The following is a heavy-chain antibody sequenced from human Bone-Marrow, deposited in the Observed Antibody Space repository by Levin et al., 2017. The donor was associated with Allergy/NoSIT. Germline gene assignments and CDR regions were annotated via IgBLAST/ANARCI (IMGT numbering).Heavy chain of an antibody. CDR3: ARSRYCSSTSCSENWFDP. J-gene: IGHJ5*02. CDR1: GYTFTGYY. V-gene: IGHV1-2*06. Sequence: ASVKVSCKASGYTFTGYYMHWVRQAPGQGLEWMGRINPNSGGTNYAQKFQGRVTMTRDTSISTAYMELSRLRSDDTAVYYCARSRYCSSTSCSENWFDPWGQGTLVTVSS. D-gene: IGHD2-2*01. CDR2: INPNSGGT.